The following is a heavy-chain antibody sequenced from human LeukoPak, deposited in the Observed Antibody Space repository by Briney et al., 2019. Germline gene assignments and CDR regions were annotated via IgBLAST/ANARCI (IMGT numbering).Heavy chain of an antibody. CDR1: GFTFSSYA. J-gene: IGHJ2*01. D-gene: IGHD4-23*01. CDR2: ISGSGGST. Sequence: GGALRLSCAASGFTFSSYAMSWVRQAPGKGLEWVSAISGSGGSTYYADSVKGRFTISRDNSKNTLYLQMNSLRAEDTAVYYCARTHGGNSANWYFDLWGRGTLVTVSS. V-gene: IGHV3-23*01. CDR3: ARTHGGNSANWYFDL.